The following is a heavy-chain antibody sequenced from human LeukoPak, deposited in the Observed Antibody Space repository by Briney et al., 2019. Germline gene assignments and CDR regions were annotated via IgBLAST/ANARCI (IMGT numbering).Heavy chain of an antibody. CDR2: IWYDGGNK. CDR3: ARDVPYYYASGSAKPLDY. D-gene: IGHD3-10*01. V-gene: IGHV3-33*01. Sequence: PGRSLRLSCAASGFTFSNYSMHWVRQAPGKGREWVAVIWYDGGNKYYADSVKGRFTISRDNSMSTLYLQMNSLRAEDTAVYYCARDVPYYYASGSAKPLDYWGQGTLVTVSS. CDR1: GFTFSNYS. J-gene: IGHJ4*02.